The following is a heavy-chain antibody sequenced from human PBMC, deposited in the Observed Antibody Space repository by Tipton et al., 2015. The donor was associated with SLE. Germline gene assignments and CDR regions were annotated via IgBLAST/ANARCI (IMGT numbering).Heavy chain of an antibody. CDR3: AKIEDIRYYLGLDV. D-gene: IGHD2-15*01. CDR2: INSDESSI. CDR1: GFTFSSNW. Sequence: SLRLSCAASGFTFSSNWMHWARQGPGKGLVWVSRINSDESSITYADSVKGRFTISRDNAKNTLYLHMNSLRAEDTAVYYCAKIEDIRYYLGLDVWGRGTTVTVSS. J-gene: IGHJ6*02. V-gene: IGHV3-74*03.